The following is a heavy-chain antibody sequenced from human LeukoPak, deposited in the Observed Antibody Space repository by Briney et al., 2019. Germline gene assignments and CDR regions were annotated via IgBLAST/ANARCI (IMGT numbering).Heavy chain of an antibody. CDR3: ARGSTGYSSSWYNY. CDR1: GFTFSSYW. D-gene: IGHD6-13*01. V-gene: IGHV3-74*01. J-gene: IGHJ4*02. CDR2: INSDGSYT. Sequence: GGSLRLSCAASGFTFSSYWMHWVRHAPGKGLVWVSRINSDGSYTSCADSVKGRFTISRDNAKNTLYLQMNSLRAEDTAVYYCARGSTGYSSSWYNYWGQGTLVTVSS.